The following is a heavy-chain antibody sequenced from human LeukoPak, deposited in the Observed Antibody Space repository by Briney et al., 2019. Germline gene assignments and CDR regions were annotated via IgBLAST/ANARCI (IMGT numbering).Heavy chain of an antibody. CDR3: ARDGGVVVPAAILS. D-gene: IGHD2-2*01. J-gene: IGHJ5*02. Sequence: GRSLRLSCAASGFTFSRYGMHSVRQAPGKGLEWVAVISYDGSNKYYADSVKGRFTISRDNAKNSLYLQMNSLRSEDTAVYYCARDGGVVVPAAILSWGQGTLVTVSS. CDR1: GFTFSRYG. CDR2: ISYDGSNK. V-gene: IGHV3-30*03.